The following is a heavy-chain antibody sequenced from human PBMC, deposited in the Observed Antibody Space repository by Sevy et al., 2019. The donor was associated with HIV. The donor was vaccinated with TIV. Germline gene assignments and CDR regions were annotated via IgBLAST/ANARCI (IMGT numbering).Heavy chain of an antibody. CDR3: ARAYYYDSSGFRDDFDY. J-gene: IGHJ4*02. V-gene: IGHV3-21*01. Sequence: GGSLRLSCAASGFTFSSYSMNWVRQAPGKGLEWVSSISSSSSYIYYADSVKGRFTISRDNAKNSLYLQMNGLRAEDTAVYYCARAYYYDSSGFRDDFDYWGQGTLVTISS. CDR2: ISSSSSYI. D-gene: IGHD3-22*01. CDR1: GFTFSSYS.